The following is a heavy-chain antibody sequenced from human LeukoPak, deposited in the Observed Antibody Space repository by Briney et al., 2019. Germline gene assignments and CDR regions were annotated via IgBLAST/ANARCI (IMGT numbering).Heavy chain of an antibody. D-gene: IGHD6-19*01. V-gene: IGHV3-23*01. J-gene: IGHJ4*02. CDR1: GFAFNNYA. CDR3: AKDRRITMAGTVDYFDY. CDR2: ISGSGGNT. Sequence: GGSLRLSCAASGFAFNNYAMSWVRQAPGKGLEWVSSISGSGGNTYYADSVKGRFTISRDNSKNTLYLQMNSLRAADTAVYYCAKDRRITMAGTVDYFDYWGQGTLVTVSS.